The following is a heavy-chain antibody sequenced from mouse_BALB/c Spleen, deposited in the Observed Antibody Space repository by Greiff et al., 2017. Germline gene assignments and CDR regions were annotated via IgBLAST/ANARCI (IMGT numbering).Heavy chain of an antibody. J-gene: IGHJ3*01. D-gene: IGHD2-14*01. Sequence: EVQLQESGGGLVKPGGSLKLSCAASGFTFSDYYMYWVRQTPEKRLEWIATISDGGSYTYYPDSVKGRFTISRDNAKNNLYLQMSSLKSEDTAMYYCARDGYDGRTGFAYWGQGTLVTVAA. CDR2: ISDGGSYT. CDR1: GFTFSDYY. V-gene: IGHV5-4*02. CDR3: ARDGYDGRTGFAY.